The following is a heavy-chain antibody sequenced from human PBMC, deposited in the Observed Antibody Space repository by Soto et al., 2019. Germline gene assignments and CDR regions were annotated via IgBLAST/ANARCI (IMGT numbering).Heavy chain of an antibody. Sequence: QVQLQESGPGLVKPSETLSLTCTVSGGSISSYYWSWIRQPPGKGLEWIGYIYYSGSTNYNPSLKRRVTISVDTSKNQFSLKLSSVTAADTAVYYCARGASSYDFWSGYYYNWFDPWGQGTLVTVSS. CDR2: IYYSGST. CDR1: GGSISSYY. J-gene: IGHJ5*02. V-gene: IGHV4-59*01. D-gene: IGHD3-3*01. CDR3: ARGASSYDFWSGYYYNWFDP.